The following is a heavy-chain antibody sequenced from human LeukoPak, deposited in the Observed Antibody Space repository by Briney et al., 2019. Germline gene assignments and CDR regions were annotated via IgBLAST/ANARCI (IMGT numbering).Heavy chain of an antibody. CDR1: GGSISSYY. J-gene: IGHJ3*02. Sequence: SETLSLTCTVSGGSISSYYWSWIRQPPGKGLEWIGYIYTSGSTNYNPSLKSRVTISVDMSKNQFSLKLSSVTAADTAVYYCARQTYYDFWSGTDAFDIWGQGTMVTVSS. CDR3: ARQTYYDFWSGTDAFDI. CDR2: IYTSGST. V-gene: IGHV4-4*09. D-gene: IGHD3-3*01.